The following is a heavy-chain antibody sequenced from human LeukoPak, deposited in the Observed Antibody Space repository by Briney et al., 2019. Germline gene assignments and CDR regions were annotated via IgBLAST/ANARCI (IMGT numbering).Heavy chain of an antibody. V-gene: IGHV3-74*01. J-gene: IGHJ3*02. CDR1: GFTFSRYW. D-gene: IGHD3-10*01. Sequence: GGSLRLSCAASGFTFSRYWMHWVRQAPGKGLVWVSRINTDGSRTTYADSVKGRFTISRDNAKNSVSLQMNSLRVEDTAVYYCARTLGAARGLDAFDIWGQGTMVTVSS. CDR3: ARTLGAARGLDAFDI. CDR2: INTDGSRT.